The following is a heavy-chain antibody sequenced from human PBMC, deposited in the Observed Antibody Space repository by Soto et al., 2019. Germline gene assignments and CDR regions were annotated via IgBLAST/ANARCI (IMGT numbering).Heavy chain of an antibody. CDR2: IYWDDDK. Sequence: QITLNESGPTRVKPRQTLTLTCTFSGFSLTTSGVGVGWIRQSPGKAPAWLALIYWDDDKRYSPTLKSRPPITQDTSTNQVVLTMADLDPADTATYYCAHRVLRTVFGLVTTTAIYFDFWGQGTPVAVSS. J-gene: IGHJ4*02. V-gene: IGHV2-5*02. CDR1: GFSLTTSGVG. D-gene: IGHD3-3*01. CDR3: AHRVLRTVFGLVTTTAIYFDF.